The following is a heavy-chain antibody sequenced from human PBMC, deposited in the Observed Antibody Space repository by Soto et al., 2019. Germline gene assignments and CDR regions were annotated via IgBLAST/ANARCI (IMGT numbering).Heavy chain of an antibody. CDR3: ARVVVAAPPGFEDYYGMDV. CDR2: INAGNGNT. J-gene: IGHJ6*02. Sequence: QVQLVQSGAEVKKPGASVKVSCKASGYTFTSYAMHWVRQAPGQRLEWMGWINAGNGNTKYSQKFQGRVTITRDTSASTAYMELSSRRSEDTAVYYCARVVVAAPPGFEDYYGMDVWGQGTTVTVSS. D-gene: IGHD2-15*01. CDR1: GYTFTSYA. V-gene: IGHV1-3*01.